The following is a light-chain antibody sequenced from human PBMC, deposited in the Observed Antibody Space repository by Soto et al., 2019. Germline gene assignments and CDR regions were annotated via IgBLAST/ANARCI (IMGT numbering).Light chain of an antibody. CDR2: KAS. CDR1: QSSNNW. V-gene: IGKV1-5*03. CDR3: QQYDTYPFT. J-gene: IGKJ3*01. Sequence: DIQMTQSPSTLSASIGDRVTITCRASQSSNNWLAWYQQKQGKAPKVLIYKASSLESGVPSRFSGSESGTEFTLAINSRQPDDFAKYYCQQYDTYPFTFGPGTKVAIK.